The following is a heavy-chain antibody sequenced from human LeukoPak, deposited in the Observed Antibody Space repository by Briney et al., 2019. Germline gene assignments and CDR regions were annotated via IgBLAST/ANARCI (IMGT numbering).Heavy chain of an antibody. V-gene: IGHV5-51*01. D-gene: IGHD3-22*01. J-gene: IGHJ6*02. Sequence: GESLKISCKGSGYSFTSYWIGWVRQMPGKGLEWMGIIYPGDSDTRYSPSFQGQVTISADKSISTAYLQWSSLKASDTAMYYCARLNYYDSRGFYYYYGMDVWGQGTTVIVSS. CDR3: ARLNYYDSRGFYYYYGMDV. CDR1: GYSFTSYW. CDR2: IYPGDSDT.